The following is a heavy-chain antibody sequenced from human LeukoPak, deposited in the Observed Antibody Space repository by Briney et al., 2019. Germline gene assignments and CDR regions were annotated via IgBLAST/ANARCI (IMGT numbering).Heavy chain of an antibody. D-gene: IGHD5/OR15-5a*01. CDR2: IKQDGSEK. CDR1: GVTFSSYW. CDR3: ARGRGVYDL. V-gene: IGHV3-7*01. Sequence: GGSLRLSCAASGVTFSSYWMSWVRQAPGKGLEWVANIKQDGSEKYYVDSVKGRFTISRDNAKNSLYLQMNSLRAEDTAVYYCARGRGVYDLWGRGTPVTVSS. J-gene: IGHJ2*01.